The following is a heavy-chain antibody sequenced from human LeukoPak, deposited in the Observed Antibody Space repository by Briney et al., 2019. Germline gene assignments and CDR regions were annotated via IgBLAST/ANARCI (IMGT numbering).Heavy chain of an antibody. CDR1: GFTFDDYG. D-gene: IGHD3-16*01. J-gene: IGHJ4*02. CDR2: ISSNSGSI. CDR3: AKGPRVWGSYWDY. Sequence: GGSLRLSCAASGFTFDDYGMHWVRQPPGKGLEWVSAISSNSGSILYADSVKGRFTISRDNTKNSLYLQMNSLGAEDTAFYYCAKGPRVWGSYWDYWGQGTLVTVSS. V-gene: IGHV3-9*01.